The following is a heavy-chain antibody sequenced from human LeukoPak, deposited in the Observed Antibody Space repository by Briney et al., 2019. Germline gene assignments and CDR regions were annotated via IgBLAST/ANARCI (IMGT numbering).Heavy chain of an antibody. J-gene: IGHJ4*02. CDR3: ARGNYYGQDY. CDR1: RFTFSNYW. Sequence: GGSLRLSCVASRFTFSNYWMSWVRQAPGKGLEWVANINQDGSKKPYADSMKGRFTISRDNAKNTLYLQMNSLRAEDTAVYYCARGNYYGQDYWGQGTLVTVSS. V-gene: IGHV3-7*01. CDR2: INQDGSKK. D-gene: IGHD3-10*01.